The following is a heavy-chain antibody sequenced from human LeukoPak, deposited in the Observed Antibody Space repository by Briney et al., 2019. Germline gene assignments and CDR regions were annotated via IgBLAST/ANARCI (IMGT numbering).Heavy chain of an antibody. CDR1: GGTFSSYA. CDR3: ARDSTYYYDSSGYHSLDY. CDR2: IIPIFGTA. D-gene: IGHD3-22*01. V-gene: IGHV1-69*06. J-gene: IGHJ4*02. Sequence: ASVKVSCKASGGTFSSYAISWVRQAPGKGLEWMGGIIPIFGTANYAQKFQGRVTITADKSTSTAYMELSSLRSEDTAVYYCARDSTYYYDSSGYHSLDYWGQGTLVTVSS.